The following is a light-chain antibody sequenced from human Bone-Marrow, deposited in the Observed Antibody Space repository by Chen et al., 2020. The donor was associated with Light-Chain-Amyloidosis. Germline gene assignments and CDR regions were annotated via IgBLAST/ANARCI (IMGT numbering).Light chain of an antibody. CDR2: EVT. V-gene: IGLV2-14*01. Sequence: QSALTQPASVSGSPGQSITISCTGTSSDVGGDNHVSWYQPHPDKAPKLMIYEVTNRPSWVPDRFSGSKSDNMASLTISGLQTEDEADYFCSSYTITNTLVFGSGTRVTVL. J-gene: IGLJ1*01. CDR3: SSYTITNTLV. CDR1: SSDVGGDNH.